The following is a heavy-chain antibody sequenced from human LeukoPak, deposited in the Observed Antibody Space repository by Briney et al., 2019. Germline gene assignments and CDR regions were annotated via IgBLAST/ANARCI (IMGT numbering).Heavy chain of an antibody. CDR2: IYPGDSDT. Sequence: GESLQISCKGSGYSFTSYWIGWVRQMPGKGLEWMGLIYPGDSDTRYSPSFQGQVTISADKSISTAYLQWSSLKASDTAVYYCARRRDVGQNVFDIWGQGTMVSVSS. V-gene: IGHV5-51*01. J-gene: IGHJ3*02. CDR1: GYSFTSYW. CDR3: ARRRDVGQNVFDI. D-gene: IGHD5-24*01.